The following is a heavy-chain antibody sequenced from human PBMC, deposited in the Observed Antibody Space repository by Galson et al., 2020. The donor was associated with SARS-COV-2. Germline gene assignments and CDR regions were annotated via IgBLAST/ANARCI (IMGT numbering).Heavy chain of an antibody. D-gene: IGHD2-15*01. J-gene: IGHJ6*02. Sequence: GGSLRLSCAASGFTVSSNYISWVRQAPGRGLEWVSTIYSSGGTYYAESVKDRFTISRDNSKNTMFLQMNNLRAEDTAVYYCVRAQCSGGSCFSSSYYGMDVWGQGTTVTVSS. CDR2: IYSSGGT. CDR3: VRAQCSGGSCFSSSYYGMDV. CDR1: GFTVSSNY. V-gene: IGHV3-66*01.